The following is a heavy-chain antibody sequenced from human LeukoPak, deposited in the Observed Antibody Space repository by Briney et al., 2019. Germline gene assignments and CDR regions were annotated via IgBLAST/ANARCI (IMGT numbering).Heavy chain of an antibody. V-gene: IGHV4-39*07. CDR1: GVSLTSTTTFY. CDR2: ISNSGST. J-gene: IGHJ4*02. Sequence: SETLSLTCTVSGVSLTSTTTFYWAWVRQSLGKALEWIGDISNSGSTYYNPSLKSRVTISVDTSKNQFSLKLSSVTAADTAVYYCARVERHFDYWGQGTLVTVSS. CDR3: ARVERHFDY. D-gene: IGHD1-1*01.